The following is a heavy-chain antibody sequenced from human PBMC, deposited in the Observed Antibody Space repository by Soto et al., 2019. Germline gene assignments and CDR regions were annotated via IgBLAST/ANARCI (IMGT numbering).Heavy chain of an antibody. CDR2: ISGSGGST. D-gene: IGHD1-26*01. CDR1: GFTFSSYA. J-gene: IGHJ4*02. Sequence: EVQLLESGGGLVQPGGSLRLSCAASGFTFSSYAMRWVRQAPGKGLEWVSAISGSGGSTYYADSVKGRFTISRDNSKNTLYLQMNSLRAEDTVVYYCARRGSGSYYDYWGQGTLVTVSS. CDR3: ARRGSGSYYDY. V-gene: IGHV3-23*01.